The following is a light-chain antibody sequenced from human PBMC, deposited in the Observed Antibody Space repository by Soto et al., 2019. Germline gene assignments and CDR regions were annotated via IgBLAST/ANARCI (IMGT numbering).Light chain of an antibody. CDR2: WGS. CDR1: QSLLHSNGYNY. Sequence: DIVMTQSPLSLPVTPGEPASISCRSSQSLLHSNGYNYLDWYLQKPGQSPQLMIYWGSNRASGVPDRFSGSGAGTDFTLKISRVEAEDVGVYYFMQALQTPITFGQGTRLEIK. V-gene: IGKV2-28*01. CDR3: MQALQTPIT. J-gene: IGKJ5*01.